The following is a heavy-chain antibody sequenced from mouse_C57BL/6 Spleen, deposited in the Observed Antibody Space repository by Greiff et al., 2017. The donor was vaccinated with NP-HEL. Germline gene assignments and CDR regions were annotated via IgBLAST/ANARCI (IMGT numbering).Heavy chain of an antibody. CDR2: IDPSDSYT. CDR3: ARWDYDYDGFAY. CDR1: GYTFTSYW. D-gene: IGHD2-4*01. Sequence: QVQLKQPGAELVKPGASVKLSCKASGYTFTSYWMQWVKQRPGQGLEWIGEIDPSDSYTNYNQKFKGKATLTVDTSSSTAYMQLSSLTSEDSAVYYCARWDYDYDGFAYWGQGTLVTVSA. V-gene: IGHV1-50*01. J-gene: IGHJ3*01.